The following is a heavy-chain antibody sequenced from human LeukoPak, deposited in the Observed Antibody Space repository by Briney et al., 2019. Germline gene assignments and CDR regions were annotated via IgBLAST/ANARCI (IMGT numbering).Heavy chain of an antibody. CDR2: IYYSGST. CDR1: GGSISTYW. D-gene: IGHD3-10*01. J-gene: IGHJ6*03. Sequence: PSETLSLTCTVSGGSISTYWWSWIRQPPGKGLDWIGYIYYSGSTNYNPSLKSRVTISVDTTKNHFSLKLSSVTAADTAVYYCARGYYGSGSPYYYYYMDVWGKGTTVSVSS. V-gene: IGHV4-59*01. CDR3: ARGYYGSGSPYYYYYMDV.